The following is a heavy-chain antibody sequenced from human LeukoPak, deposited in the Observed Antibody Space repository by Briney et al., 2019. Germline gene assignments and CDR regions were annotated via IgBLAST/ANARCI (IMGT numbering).Heavy chain of an antibody. CDR2: IIPIFGTA. V-gene: IGHV1-69*01. CDR1: GGTFSSYA. Sequence: SVKVSCKASGGTFSSYAISWVRQAPGQGLEWMGGIIPIFGTANYAQKFQGRVTITADESTSTAYIELSSLRSEDTAVYYCARDKGRLDYGSGSYGYYFDYWGQGTLVTVSS. J-gene: IGHJ4*02. D-gene: IGHD3-10*01. CDR3: ARDKGRLDYGSGSYGYYFDY.